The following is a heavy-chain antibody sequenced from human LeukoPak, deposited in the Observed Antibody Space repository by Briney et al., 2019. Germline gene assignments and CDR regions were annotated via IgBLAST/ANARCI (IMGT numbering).Heavy chain of an antibody. Sequence: ASVKVSCKASGYTFTSYDFNWVRQATGQRPEWMGWMSPNSGDTGYAQKFQDRVTMTRNTSISTAYMELSSLRSDDTAVYYCARGPNYYDSSGYENWFDPWGQGTLVTVSS. CDR2: MSPNSGDT. CDR3: ARGPNYYDSSGYENWFDP. V-gene: IGHV1-8*01. CDR1: GYTFTSYD. J-gene: IGHJ5*02. D-gene: IGHD3-22*01.